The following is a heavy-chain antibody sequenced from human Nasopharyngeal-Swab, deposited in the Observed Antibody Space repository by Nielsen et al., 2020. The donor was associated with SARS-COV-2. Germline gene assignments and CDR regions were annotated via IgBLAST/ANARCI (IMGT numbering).Heavy chain of an antibody. Sequence: ASVKVSCKASGYTFTSYDINWVRRATGQGLEWMGWMNPNSGNTGYAQKFQGRVTMTRNTSISTAYMELSSLRSEDTAVYYCARAVVPAATLGMDVWGQGTTVTVSS. CDR1: GYTFTSYD. CDR2: MNPNSGNT. J-gene: IGHJ6*02. V-gene: IGHV1-8*01. D-gene: IGHD2-2*01. CDR3: ARAVVPAATLGMDV.